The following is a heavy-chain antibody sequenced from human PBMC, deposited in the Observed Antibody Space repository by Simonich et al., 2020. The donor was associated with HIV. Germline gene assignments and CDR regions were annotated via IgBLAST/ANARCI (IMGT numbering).Heavy chain of an antibody. V-gene: IGHV4-34*01. CDR3: ARLTSSWAFDY. D-gene: IGHD6-13*01. Sequence: QVHLQQWGAGLLKPSETLSLTCAVYGGSFSGYYWSWIRQPPGKGLEWIGEIDHSESTSYNPALKSRVTISVDKSKNQFSLKLSSVTAADTAVYYCARLTSSWAFDYWGQGTLVTVSS. CDR2: IDHSEST. CDR1: GGSFSGYY. J-gene: IGHJ4*02.